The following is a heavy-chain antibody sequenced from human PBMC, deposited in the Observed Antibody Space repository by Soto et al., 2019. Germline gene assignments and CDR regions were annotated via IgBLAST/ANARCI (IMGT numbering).Heavy chain of an antibody. V-gene: IGHV1-18*01. CDR1: GYTFSNYG. CDR3: ARVMRAWFDP. D-gene: IGHD2-8*01. Sequence: ASVKVSCKASGYTFSNYGFSWLRQAPGQGLEWMGWIYIDDTKYAQKLQGRVTMTTDTSTSTAYMELRSLRSDDTAVYYCARVMRAWFDPWGQGTLVTVSS. CDR2: IYIDDT. J-gene: IGHJ5*02.